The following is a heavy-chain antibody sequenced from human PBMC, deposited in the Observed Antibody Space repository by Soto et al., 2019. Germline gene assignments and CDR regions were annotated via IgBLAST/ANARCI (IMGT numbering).Heavy chain of an antibody. Sequence: QVQLVESGGGVVQPGRSLRLSCAASGFTFSSYDMHWVRQAPGKGLEWVAVISYDGSNKYYADSVKGRFTISRDNSKNTLYLQMNSLRAEDTAVYYCAKGSRVTVPGHYYYGMDVWGQGTTVTVS. V-gene: IGHV3-30*18. CDR1: GFTFSSYD. D-gene: IGHD2-2*01. J-gene: IGHJ6*02. CDR3: AKGSRVTVPGHYYYGMDV. CDR2: ISYDGSNK.